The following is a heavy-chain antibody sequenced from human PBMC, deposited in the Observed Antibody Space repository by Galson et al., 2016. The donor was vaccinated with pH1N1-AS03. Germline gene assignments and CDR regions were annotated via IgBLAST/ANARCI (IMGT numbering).Heavy chain of an antibody. J-gene: IGHJ6*02. Sequence: SVKVSCKASGYIFTGFYVHWVRQAPGQGLEWMGWINTDSGVTNYAQKFEAWVTMTRDTSVSTAYMELYGLKSDDTAVYYCARDPRGPCTSATCPTTYYFGMDVWSQGTTVIVSS. CDR1: GYIFTGFY. CDR2: INTDSGVT. CDR3: ARDPRGPCTSATCPTTYYFGMDV. V-gene: IGHV1-2*04. D-gene: IGHD2-2*01.